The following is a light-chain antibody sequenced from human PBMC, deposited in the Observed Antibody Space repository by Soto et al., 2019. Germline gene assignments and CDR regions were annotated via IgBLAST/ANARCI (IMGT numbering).Light chain of an antibody. Sequence: QSVLTQSPSASGTPGQRVTISCSGSNSNIGSNPVNWYQPLPGMAPKLLISANNQRPSGVPDRFSGSKSGTSASLAISGLQSEDEADYYCAPWDGSLNAVVFGGGTKLTVL. V-gene: IGLV1-44*01. J-gene: IGLJ2*01. CDR3: APWDGSLNAVV. CDR2: ANN. CDR1: NSNIGSNP.